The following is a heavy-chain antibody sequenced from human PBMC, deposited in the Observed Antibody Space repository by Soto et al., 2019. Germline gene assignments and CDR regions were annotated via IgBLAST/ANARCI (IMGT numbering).Heavy chain of an antibody. CDR1: GYTLTELS. J-gene: IGHJ5*02. V-gene: IGHV1-24*01. Sequence: GASVKVSCKVSGYTLTELSMHWVRQAPGKGLEWMGGFDPEDGETIYAQKFQGRVTMTEDTSTDTAYMELSSLRSEDTAVYYCATVQAGYCSGGSCHNWFDPWGQGTLVTVSS. CDR3: ATVQAGYCSGGSCHNWFDP. CDR2: FDPEDGET. D-gene: IGHD2-15*01.